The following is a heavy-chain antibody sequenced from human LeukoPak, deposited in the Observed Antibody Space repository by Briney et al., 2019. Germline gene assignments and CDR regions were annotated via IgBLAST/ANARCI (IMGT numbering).Heavy chain of an antibody. Sequence: PSETLSLTCAVSGYSISSGYYWGWIRQPPGKGLEWIGSIYHSGSTYYNPSLKSRVTISVDTSKNQFSLRLSSVTAADTAVYYCARLFTMVRGVIIKTYMEAIDIWGQGTMVTVSS. CDR1: GYSISSGYY. CDR2: IYHSGST. D-gene: IGHD3-10*01. CDR3: ARLFTMVRGVIIKTYMEAIDI. J-gene: IGHJ3*02. V-gene: IGHV4-38-2*01.